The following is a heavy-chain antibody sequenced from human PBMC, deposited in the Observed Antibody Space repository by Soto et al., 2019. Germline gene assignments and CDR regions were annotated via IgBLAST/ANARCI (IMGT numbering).Heavy chain of an antibody. CDR3: ASVLGSRRSGSYPSY. J-gene: IGHJ4*02. V-gene: IGHV3-48*01. CDR1: GFSISDCS. D-gene: IGHD3-10*01. Sequence: EVQLVESGGGLVQPGGSLRLSCAASGFSISDCSMNWVRRAPGKGLEWISYISTNNDAIYYADSVKGRFTIYRDNAKNSLYMQMNSLRAEDTALYYCASVLGSRRSGSYPSYCGQGTLVTVSS. CDR2: ISTNNDAI.